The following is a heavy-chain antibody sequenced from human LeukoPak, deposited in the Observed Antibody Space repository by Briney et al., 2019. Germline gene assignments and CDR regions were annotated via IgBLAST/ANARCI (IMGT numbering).Heavy chain of an antibody. D-gene: IGHD6-19*01. Sequence: ASVKVSFKASGGAFSSYAISWVRQAPGQGLEWMVRIIPIFGTANYAQKFQGRGTITTDESTSTADMELSSLRSEDTAVYYCASVHSSGWSYYMDVWGKGTTVTVS. CDR1: GGAFSSYA. V-gene: IGHV1-69*05. CDR3: ASVHSSGWSYYMDV. J-gene: IGHJ6*03. CDR2: IIPIFGTA.